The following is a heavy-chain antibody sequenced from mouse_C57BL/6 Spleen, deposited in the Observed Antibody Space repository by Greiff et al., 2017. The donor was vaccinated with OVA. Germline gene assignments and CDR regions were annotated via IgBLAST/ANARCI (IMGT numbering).Heavy chain of an antibody. V-gene: IGHV1-82*01. CDR1: GYAFSSSW. J-gene: IGHJ4*01. Sequence: VQLQQSGPELVKPGASVKISCKASGYAFSSSWMNWVKQRPGKGLEWIGRIYPGDGDTNYNGKFKGKATLTADKSSSTAYMQLSSLTSEDSAVYFCARGSYYYGSSYGAMDYWGQGTSVTVSS. CDR2: IYPGDGDT. D-gene: IGHD1-1*01. CDR3: ARGSYYYGSSYGAMDY.